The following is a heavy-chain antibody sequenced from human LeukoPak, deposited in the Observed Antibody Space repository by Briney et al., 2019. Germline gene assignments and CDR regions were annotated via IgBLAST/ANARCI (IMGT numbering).Heavy chain of an antibody. CDR1: GDSISGHY. J-gene: IGHJ4*02. D-gene: IGHD4-17*01. V-gene: IGHV4-4*07. CDR2: IHSSGST. CDR3: AGGPVTTFF. Sequence: PSETLSLTCSVSGDSISGHYWSWIRQPAGKGLGWVGRIHSSGSTDYNPSLKSRVTLSVDTSNNQFSLRVNSVTAADTAVYYCAGGPVTTFFWGQGALVTVSS.